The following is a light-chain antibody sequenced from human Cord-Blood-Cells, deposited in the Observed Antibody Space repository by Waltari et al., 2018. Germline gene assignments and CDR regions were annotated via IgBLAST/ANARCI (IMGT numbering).Light chain of an antibody. V-gene: IGKV4-1*01. CDR1: QSVLYSSNNKNC. Sequence: DIVMTQSPDSLAVSQGERATIHCKSSQSVLYSSNNKNCLAWYQQKPGQPPKLLIYWASTRESGVPDRFSGSGSGTEFTLTISSLQSESVAVYYCQQYYSTPLTFGGGTKVEI. CDR3: QQYYSTPLT. J-gene: IGKJ4*02. CDR2: WAS.